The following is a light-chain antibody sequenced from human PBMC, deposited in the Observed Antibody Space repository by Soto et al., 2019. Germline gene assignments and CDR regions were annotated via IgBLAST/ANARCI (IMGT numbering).Light chain of an antibody. J-gene: IGKJ2*01. V-gene: IGKV1-39*01. CDR1: QTISTY. Sequence: DIQMTQSPSSLSASVGDRVTFTCRASQTISTYLNWYQQKTGKAPMLLIYGANFLQSGVPSRFSVTGWVGEVGVSISSLQPEDFGTYYCQQSYRTHPTVGQGTKVDIK. CDR3: QQSYRTHPT. CDR2: GAN.